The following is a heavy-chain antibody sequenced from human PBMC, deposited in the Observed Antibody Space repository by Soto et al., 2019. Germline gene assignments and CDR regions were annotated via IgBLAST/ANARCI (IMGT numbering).Heavy chain of an antibody. CDR2: IWYDGSNK. J-gene: IGHJ6*02. Sequence: PGGSLRLSCAASGFTFSSYGMHWVRQAPGKGLEWVAVIWYDGSNKYYADSVKGRFTISRDNSKNTLYLQMNSLRAEDTAVYYCARDRLAWDYYYGMDVWGQGTTVTVSS. CDR3: ARDRLAWDYYYGMDV. V-gene: IGHV3-33*01. CDR1: GFTFSSYG. D-gene: IGHD1-26*01.